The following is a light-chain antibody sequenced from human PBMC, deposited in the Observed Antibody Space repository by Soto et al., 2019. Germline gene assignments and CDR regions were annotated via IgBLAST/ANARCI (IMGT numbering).Light chain of an antibody. CDR1: ESISSW. V-gene: IGKV1-5*01. J-gene: IGKJ1*01. CDR3: QQYNSYPWT. Sequence: DIQMTQSPSTLSASIGDRVVITCRASESISSWLAWYQQKPGKAPKLLIYDVSSLESGVPSRFSGSESGTEFTLTISSLQPDDCATYYCQQYNSYPWTFGQGTRVEIK. CDR2: DVS.